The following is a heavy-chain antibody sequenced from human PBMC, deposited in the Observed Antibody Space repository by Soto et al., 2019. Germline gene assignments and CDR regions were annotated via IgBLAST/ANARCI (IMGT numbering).Heavy chain of an antibody. D-gene: IGHD3-9*01. CDR1: AFTFSSYS. V-gene: IGHV3-23*01. J-gene: IGHJ4*02. CDR3: AKYRMEYDIFTGPLMGY. CDR2: ISGRVGSI. Sequence: GQYLRLSWTASAFTFSSYSMIWSRPSLGKELEWVSAISGRVGSIYYAASVKRRLTISRDNSKNKLYLQMNSLRAADTAVYYCAKYRMEYDIFTGPLMGYGGEGT.